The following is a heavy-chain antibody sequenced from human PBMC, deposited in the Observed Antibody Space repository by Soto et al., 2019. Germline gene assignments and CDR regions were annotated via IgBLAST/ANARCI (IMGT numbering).Heavy chain of an antibody. CDR3: ATDYDSSGYPVFGY. Sequence: GASVAVCCTASGDTFTIYAIHCVRQAPGQRLEWMGWINAGNGNTKYSQKFQGRVTITRDTSASTAYMELSSLRSEDTAVYYCATDYDSSGYPVFGYWGQGTLVTVSS. CDR2: INAGNGNT. V-gene: IGHV1-3*01. D-gene: IGHD3-22*01. CDR1: GDTFTIYA. J-gene: IGHJ4*02.